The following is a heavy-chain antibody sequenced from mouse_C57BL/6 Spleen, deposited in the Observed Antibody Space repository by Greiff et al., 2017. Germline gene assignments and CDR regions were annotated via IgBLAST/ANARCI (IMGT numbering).Heavy chain of an antibody. V-gene: IGHV1-55*01. J-gene: IGHJ2*01. D-gene: IGHD2-10*01. CDR3: GRGPYYGNSFDY. Sequence: VQLKQPGAELVKPGASVKMSCTASGYTFTSYWITWVKQRPGQGLEWIGDIYPGSGSTNYNEKFKSKATLTVDTSSSTAYMQLSSLTSEDSAVYYCGRGPYYGNSFDYWGQGATLTVSS. CDR2: IYPGSGST. CDR1: GYTFTSYW.